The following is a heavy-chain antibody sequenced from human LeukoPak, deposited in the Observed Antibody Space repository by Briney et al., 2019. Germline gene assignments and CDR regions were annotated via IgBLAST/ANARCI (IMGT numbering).Heavy chain of an antibody. J-gene: IGHJ5*02. CDR1: DGSFRGYH. CDR3: ARGRYCSSANCYDWFDP. D-gene: IGHD2-2*01. CDR2: ITYGGTT. V-gene: IGHV4-34*01. Sequence: SETLSLTCVVSDGSFRGYHWNWIRQPPGKGLEWIGEITYGGTTNYNPSLRSRVTMSVDTSKKQFSLKLTSVTPADTAVYYCARGRYCSSANCYDWFDPWGQGTLVSVSS.